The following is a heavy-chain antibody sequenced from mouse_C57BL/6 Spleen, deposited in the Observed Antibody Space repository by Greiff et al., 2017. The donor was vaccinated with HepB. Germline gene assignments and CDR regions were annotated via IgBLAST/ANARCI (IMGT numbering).Heavy chain of an antibody. CDR3: SRSGYYYGSSSEAMDY. CDR1: GYTFTSYW. J-gene: IGHJ4*01. V-gene: IGHV1-52*01. Sequence: VQLQQPGAELVRPGSSVKLSCKASGYTFTSYWMHWVKQRPIQGLEWIGNIDPSDSDTHYNQKFKDKATLTVDKSSSTAYMQLSSLTSEDSAVYYCSRSGYYYGSSSEAMDYWGQGTSVTVSS. CDR2: IDPSDSDT. D-gene: IGHD1-1*01.